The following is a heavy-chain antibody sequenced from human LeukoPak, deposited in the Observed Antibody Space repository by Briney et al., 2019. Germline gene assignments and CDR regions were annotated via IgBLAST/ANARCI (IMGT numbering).Heavy chain of an antibody. Sequence: GGSLRLYCAASGFTFSSYWMSWVRQAPGKGLEWVANIKQDGSEKYYVDSVKGRFTISRDNAKNSLYLQMNSLRAEDTAVYYCARGANMGVYYYYGMDIWGQGTTVTVSS. CDR3: ARGANMGVYYYYGMDI. CDR1: GFTFSSYW. CDR2: IKQDGSEK. V-gene: IGHV3-7*01. D-gene: IGHD1-26*01. J-gene: IGHJ6*02.